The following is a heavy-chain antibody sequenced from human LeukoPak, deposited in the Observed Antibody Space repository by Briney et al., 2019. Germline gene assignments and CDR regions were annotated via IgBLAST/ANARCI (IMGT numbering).Heavy chain of an antibody. D-gene: IGHD5-18*01. V-gene: IGHV3-21*01. Sequence: GGSLRLSCAASGFTFSSYSMNWVRQAPGKGLEWVSSISSSSSYIYYADSVKGRFTISRDNSKNTLYLQMDTLRAEDTAVYYCARGYNYAFSFWGQGTLVTVTS. CDR2: ISSSSSYI. CDR3: ARGYNYAFSF. J-gene: IGHJ4*02. CDR1: GFTFSSYS.